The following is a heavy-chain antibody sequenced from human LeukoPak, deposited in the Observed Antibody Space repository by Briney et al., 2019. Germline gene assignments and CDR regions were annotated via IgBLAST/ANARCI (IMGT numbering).Heavy chain of an antibody. V-gene: IGHV3-23*01. CDR2: ICGSGGGT. CDR1: GISLSNYG. D-gene: IGHD3-22*01. Sequence: GGSLRLSCAVSGISLSNYGMSWVRQAPGKGLEWVAGICGSGGGTNYADSVKGRFTISRDNPKNTLYLQMNRLRAEDTAVYFCAKRGVVIRVILVGFHKEAYYFDSWGQGALVTVSS. CDR3: AKRGVVIRVILVGFHKEAYYFDS. J-gene: IGHJ4*02.